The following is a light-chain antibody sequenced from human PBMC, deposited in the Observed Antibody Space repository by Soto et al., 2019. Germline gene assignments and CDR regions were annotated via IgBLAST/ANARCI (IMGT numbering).Light chain of an antibody. J-gene: IGLJ1*01. Sequence: QSVLTQPPSASGTPGQRVTISCSGSSSNIGSNTVNWYQQLPGTAPKLLIYSHNQRPSGVPDRFPGSKSGTSASLAISGLQSEDEADYYCAAWDDSLNGYVFGTGTKLTVL. CDR1: SSNIGSNT. V-gene: IGLV1-44*01. CDR2: SHN. CDR3: AAWDDSLNGYV.